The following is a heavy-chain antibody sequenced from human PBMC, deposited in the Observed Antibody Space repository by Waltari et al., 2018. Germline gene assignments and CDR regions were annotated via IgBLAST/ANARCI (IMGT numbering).Heavy chain of an antibody. CDR2: IYHSGST. CDR1: GYSISSGYY. CDR3: ARDRPHLGELSSDAFDI. J-gene: IGHJ3*02. D-gene: IGHD3-16*02. Sequence: QVQLQESGPGLVKPSETLSLTCAVSGYSISSGYYWGWIRQPPGKGLEWIGSIYHSGSTYYNPSLKSRVTISVDTSKNTLYLQMNSLRAEDTAVYYCARDRPHLGELSSDAFDIWGQGTMVTVSS. V-gene: IGHV4-38-2*02.